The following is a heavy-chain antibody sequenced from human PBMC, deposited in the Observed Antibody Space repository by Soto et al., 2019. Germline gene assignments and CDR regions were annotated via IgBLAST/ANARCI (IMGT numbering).Heavy chain of an antibody. D-gene: IGHD4-17*01. CDR2: IIPIFGTA. J-gene: IGHJ4*02. CDR1: GGTFSSYA. CDR3: ARTPNYGDYVHNDY. V-gene: IGHV1-69*13. Sequence: SVKVSCKASGGTFSSYAISWVRQAPGQGLEWMGGIIPIFGTANYAQKFQGRVTITADESTSTAYMELSSLRSEDTAVYYCARTPNYGDYVHNDYWGQGTLVTVSS.